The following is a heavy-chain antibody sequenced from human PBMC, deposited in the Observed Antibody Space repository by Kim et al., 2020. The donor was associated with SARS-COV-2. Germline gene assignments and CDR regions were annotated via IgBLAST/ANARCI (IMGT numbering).Heavy chain of an antibody. Sequence: ASVKVSCKASGYTFTSYGISWVRQAPGQGLEWMGWISAYNGNTNYAQKLQGRVTMTTDTSTSTAYMELRSLRSDDTAVYYCAGGYAYYYYYGMDVWGQGTTVTVSS. CDR2: ISAYNGNT. J-gene: IGHJ6*02. CDR1: GYTFTSYG. CDR3: AGGYAYYYYYGMDV. V-gene: IGHV1-18*01. D-gene: IGHD5-12*01.